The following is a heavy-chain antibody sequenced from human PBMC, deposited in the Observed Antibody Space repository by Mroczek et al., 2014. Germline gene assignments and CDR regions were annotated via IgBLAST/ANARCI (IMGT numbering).Heavy chain of an antibody. CDR2: IYYSGST. Sequence: KESGPGLVKPSETLSLTCTVSGGSISSYYWSWIRQPPGKGLEWIGYIYYSGSTNYNPSLKSRVTISVDTSKNQFSLKLSSVTAADTAVYYCARGPITMVRGVIWWYFDLWGRGTWSLSPQ. V-gene: IGHV4-59*01. D-gene: IGHD3-10*01. CDR1: GGSISSYY. CDR3: ARGPITMVRGVIWWYFDL. J-gene: IGHJ2*01.